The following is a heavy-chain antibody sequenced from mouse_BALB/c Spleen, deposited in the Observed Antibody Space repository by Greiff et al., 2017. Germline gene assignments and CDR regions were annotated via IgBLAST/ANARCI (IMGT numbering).Heavy chain of an antibody. D-gene: IGHD1-2*01. V-gene: IGHV1-14*01. J-gene: IGHJ4*01. CDR1: GYTFTSYV. Sequence: VQLKESGPELVKPGASVKMSCKASGYTFTSYVMHWVKQKPGQGLEWIGYINPYNDGTKYNEKFKGKATLTSDKSSSTAYMELSSLTSEDSAVYYCARDYGYRAMDYWGQGTSVTVSS. CDR3: ARDYGYRAMDY. CDR2: INPYNDGT.